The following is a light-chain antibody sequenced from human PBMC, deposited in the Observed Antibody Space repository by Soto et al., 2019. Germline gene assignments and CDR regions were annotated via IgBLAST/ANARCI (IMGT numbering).Light chain of an antibody. CDR2: DAS. Sequence: EIVLTQSPATLSLSPGERATLSCGASQSVSSSYLAWYQQKPGLAPRLLIYDASSRATGIPDRFSGSGSGTXXXXXXXXXXXEDFAVYYCQQYGSSPPVTFGGGIKVEIK. CDR1: QSVSSSY. V-gene: IGKV3D-20*01. J-gene: IGKJ4*02. CDR3: QQYGSSPPVT.